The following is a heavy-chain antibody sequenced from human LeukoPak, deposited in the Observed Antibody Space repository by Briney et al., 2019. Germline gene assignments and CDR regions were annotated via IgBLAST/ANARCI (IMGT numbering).Heavy chain of an antibody. V-gene: IGHV4-59*01. J-gene: IGHJ3*02. Sequence: KPSETLSLTCTVSDGSISSYYWSWIRQPPGKGLEWIGSIYYSGSTNYYPSLKSRLTISVDTSKNQFSLKLLSVTAADTAVYYCARDHGDSSGYIDAFDIWGQGTMVTVSS. CDR3: ARDHGDSSGYIDAFDI. D-gene: IGHD3-22*01. CDR2: IYYSGST. CDR1: DGSISSYY.